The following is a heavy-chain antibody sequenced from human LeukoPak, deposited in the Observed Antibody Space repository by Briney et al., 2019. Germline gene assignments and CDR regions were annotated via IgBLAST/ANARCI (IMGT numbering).Heavy chain of an antibody. CDR1: GGTFSSYA. V-gene: IGHV1-69*05. CDR3: ARDYNYDSSASDDALDV. CDR2: IIPIFGTA. D-gene: IGHD3-22*01. Sequence: SVKVSCKASGGTFSSYAISWVRQAPGQGLEWMGRIIPIFGTANYAQKFQGRVTITTDESTSTAYMELSSLRSDDTAVYYCARDYNYDSSASDDALDVWGQGTTVTVSS. J-gene: IGHJ3*01.